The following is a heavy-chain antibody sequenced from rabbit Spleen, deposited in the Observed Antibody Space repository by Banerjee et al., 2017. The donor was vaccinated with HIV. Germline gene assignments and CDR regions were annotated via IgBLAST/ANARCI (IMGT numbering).Heavy chain of an antibody. CDR1: GFSFSSSDH. Sequence: EESGGDLVKPGASLTLTCTAPGFSFSSSDHMCWVRKAPGKGLEWISCIAGSSSGFTYSASWAKGRFTISKTSSTTVTLQMTSLTAADTATYFCARDPGSSFSSYGMDLWGQGTLVTVS. J-gene: IGHJ6*01. V-gene: IGHV1S40*01. CDR2: IAGSSSGFT. CDR3: ARDPGSSFSSYGMDL. D-gene: IGHD8-1*01.